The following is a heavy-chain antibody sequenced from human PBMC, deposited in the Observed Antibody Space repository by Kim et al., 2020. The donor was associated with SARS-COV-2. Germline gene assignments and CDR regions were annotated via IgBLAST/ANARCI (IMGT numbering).Heavy chain of an antibody. J-gene: IGHJ6*02. V-gene: IGHV3-30*01. Sequence: SVKGRFTISRDNSKNTLYLQMNSLRAEDTAVFYCARVMAGAIGYYYGMDVWGQGTTVTVSS. CDR3: ARVMAGAIGYYYGMDV. D-gene: IGHD1-26*01.